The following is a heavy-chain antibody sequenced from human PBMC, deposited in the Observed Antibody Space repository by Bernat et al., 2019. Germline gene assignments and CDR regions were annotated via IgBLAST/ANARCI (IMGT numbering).Heavy chain of an antibody. CDR1: GGSISSYY. Sequence: QVQLQESGPGLVKPSETLSLTCTVSGGSISSYYWSWIRQPPGKGLEWIGYIYYSGATNCNPSLKSRVTISIDTSKNQFSLKLSSVTAADSAVYYCARAPKSSSAYYYMDVWGKGTTVTVSS. CDR3: ARAPKSSSAYYYMDV. D-gene: IGHD6-19*01. V-gene: IGHV4-59*01. CDR2: IYYSGAT. J-gene: IGHJ6*03.